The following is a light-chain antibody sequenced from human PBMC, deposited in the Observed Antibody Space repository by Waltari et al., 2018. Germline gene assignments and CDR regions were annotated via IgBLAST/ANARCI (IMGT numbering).Light chain of an antibody. Sequence: SVLTQPPSTSGTPGQRVTISCSGSTSNIGTNTVTWYQLLPGTAPKTVIFANYHRASGVTDRFSASKSGTSASLVISGLQSEDEADYFCATWDDSLSGRVFGGGTKVTVL. V-gene: IGLV1-44*01. CDR2: ANY. J-gene: IGLJ3*02. CDR3: ATWDDSLSGRV. CDR1: TSNIGTNT.